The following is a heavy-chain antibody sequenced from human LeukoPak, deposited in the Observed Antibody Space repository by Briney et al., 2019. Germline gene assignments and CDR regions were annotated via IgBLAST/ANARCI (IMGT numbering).Heavy chain of an antibody. J-gene: IGHJ3*02. CDR3: AREAKTYYYDSSGYYPHAFDI. CDR1: GGSISSGGYY. Sequence: SQTLSLTCTVSGGSISSGGYYWSWIRQPPGKGLEWIGYIYHSGSTYYNPSLKSRVTISVDRSKNQFSLKLSSVTAADTAVYYCAREAKTYYYDSSGYYPHAFDIWGQGTMVTVSS. D-gene: IGHD3-22*01. V-gene: IGHV4-30-2*01. CDR2: IYHSGST.